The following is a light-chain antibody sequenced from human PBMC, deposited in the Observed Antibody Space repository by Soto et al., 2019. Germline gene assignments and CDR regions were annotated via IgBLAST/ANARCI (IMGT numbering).Light chain of an antibody. Sequence: QSALTQPDSVSGSPGRSITISCTGTSRDVGGYNYVSWYQQHPGKAPKLMIYDVSNRPSGVSNRFSGSKSGNTASLTISGLQAEDEAAYYCSSYTSSSTHYVFGTGTKVTVL. CDR3: SSYTSSSTHYV. V-gene: IGLV2-14*01. CDR2: DVS. CDR1: SRDVGGYNY. J-gene: IGLJ1*01.